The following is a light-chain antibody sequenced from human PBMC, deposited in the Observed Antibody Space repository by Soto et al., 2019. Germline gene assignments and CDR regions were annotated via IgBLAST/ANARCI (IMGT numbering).Light chain of an antibody. CDR1: QSVSNY. CDR3: QGRSMYT. CDR2: DAS. V-gene: IGKV3-11*01. Sequence: EFVLTQSPATLSLSPGERATLSCRASQSVSNYLAWYQHKTGQAPRLLIYDASHRATGIPARVSGSGSGTDFTLTISNLEPEDFAVYYCQGRSMYTFGQGTKLEIK. J-gene: IGKJ2*01.